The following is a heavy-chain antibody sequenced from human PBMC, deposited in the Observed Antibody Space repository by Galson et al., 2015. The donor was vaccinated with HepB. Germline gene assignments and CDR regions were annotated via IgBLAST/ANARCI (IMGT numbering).Heavy chain of an antibody. Sequence: TLSLTCTVSGGSISSYYWSWIRQPPGKGLEWIGYIYYSGSTNYNPSLKSRVTISVDTSKNQFSLKLSSVTAADTAVYYCASDRGRYCSSTSCYFSFSSRDYWGQGTLVTVSS. V-gene: IGHV4-59*12. CDR2: IYYSGST. J-gene: IGHJ4*02. CDR1: GGSISSYY. CDR3: ASDRGRYCSSTSCYFSFSSRDY. D-gene: IGHD2-2*01.